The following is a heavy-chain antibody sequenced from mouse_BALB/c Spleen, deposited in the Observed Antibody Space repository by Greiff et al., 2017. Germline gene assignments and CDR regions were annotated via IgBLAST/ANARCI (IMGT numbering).Heavy chain of an antibody. Sequence: QVQLKESGAELARPGASVKLSCKASGYTFTSYWMQWVKQRPGQGLEWIGAIYPGDGDTRYTQKFKGKATLTADKSSSTAYMQLSSLASEDSAVYYCARYGYGNPYWGQGTLVTVSA. CDR1: GYTFTSYW. CDR3: ARYGYGNPY. J-gene: IGHJ3*01. D-gene: IGHD2-10*02. CDR2: IYPGDGDT. V-gene: IGHV1-87*01.